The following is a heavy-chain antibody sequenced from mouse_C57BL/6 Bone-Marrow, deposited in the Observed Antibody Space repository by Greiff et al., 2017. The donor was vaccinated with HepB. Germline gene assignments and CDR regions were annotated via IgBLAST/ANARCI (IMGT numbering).Heavy chain of an antibody. J-gene: IGHJ4*01. CDR3: AGYYGSSGAMDY. CDR2: ISSGSSTI. CDR1: GFTFSDYG. V-gene: IGHV5-17*01. D-gene: IGHD1-1*01. Sequence: EVKLVESGGGLVKPGGSLKLSCAASGFTFSDYGMHWVRQAPEKGLEWVAYISSGSSTIYYADTVKGRFTISRDNAKNTLFLQMTSLRSEDTAMYYCAGYYGSSGAMDYWGQGTSVTVSS.